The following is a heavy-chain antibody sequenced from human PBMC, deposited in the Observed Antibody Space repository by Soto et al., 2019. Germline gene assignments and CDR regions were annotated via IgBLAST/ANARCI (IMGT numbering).Heavy chain of an antibody. CDR2: VLHDGNNK. D-gene: IGHD3-10*01. CDR3: ARDDEDGSYCDLGY. CDR1: GFTFSDYI. Sequence: QVQLVESGGGVVQPGRSLRLSCAASGFTFSDYIMHWVRQAPGEGLEWVAMVLHDGNNKYYADSVKGRFTISRDNSKNTLYLQMNGLITEDTAMYYCARDDEDGSYCDLGYWGQGTLVTVSS. V-gene: IGHV3-30-3*01. J-gene: IGHJ4*02.